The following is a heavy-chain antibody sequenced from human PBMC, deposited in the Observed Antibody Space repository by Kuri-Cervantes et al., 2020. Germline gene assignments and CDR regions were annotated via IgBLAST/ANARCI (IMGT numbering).Heavy chain of an antibody. CDR1: GGSISSYY. V-gene: IGHV4-59*01. Sequence: SETLSLTCTVSGGSISSYYWSWIRQPPGKGLEWIGYIYYSGSTNYNPSLKSRVTISVDTSKNQFSLKLSSVTAADTAVYYCARDLHATDDYGGAPNWLDPWGQGTLVTVSS. D-gene: IGHD4-23*01. CDR2: IYYSGST. J-gene: IGHJ5*02. CDR3: ARDLHATDDYGGAPNWLDP.